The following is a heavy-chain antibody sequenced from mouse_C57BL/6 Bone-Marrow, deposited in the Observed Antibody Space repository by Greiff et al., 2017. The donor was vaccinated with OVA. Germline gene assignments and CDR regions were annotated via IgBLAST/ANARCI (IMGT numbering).Heavy chain of an antibody. J-gene: IGHJ2*01. D-gene: IGHD1-3*01. CDR1: GYTFTSYT. V-gene: IGHV1-4*01. CDR3: AGGLSGYFDY. CDR2: INPSSGYT. Sequence: QVQLQQSGAELARPGASVKMSCKASGYTFTSYTMHWVKQRPGQGLEWIGYINPSSGYTKYNQKFKDKATLTADKSSSTAYMQLSSLTSEDSAVYYCAGGLSGYFDYWGQGTTLTVSS.